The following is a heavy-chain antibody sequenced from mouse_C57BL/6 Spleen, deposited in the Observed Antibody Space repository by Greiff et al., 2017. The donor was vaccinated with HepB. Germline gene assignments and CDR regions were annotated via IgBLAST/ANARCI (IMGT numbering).Heavy chain of an antibody. Sequence: VHVKQSGPELVKPGASVKISCKASGYSFTGYYMNWVKQSPEKSLEWIGEINPSTGGTTYNQKFKAKATLTVDKSSSTAYMQLKSLTSEDSAVYYCARNYDGYYGGYFDVWGTGTTVTVSS. D-gene: IGHD2-3*01. V-gene: IGHV1-42*01. CDR3: ARNYDGYYGGYFDV. J-gene: IGHJ1*03. CDR1: GYSFTGYY. CDR2: INPSTGGT.